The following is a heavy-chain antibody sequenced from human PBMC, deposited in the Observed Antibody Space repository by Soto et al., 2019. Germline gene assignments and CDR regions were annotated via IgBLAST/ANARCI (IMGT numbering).Heavy chain of an antibody. CDR3: AEDQRAIVVVLSGMDV. Sequence: GGSLRLSCAASGFTFSSYGMHWVRQAPGKGLEWVAVISYDGSNKYYADSVKGRFTISRDNSKNTLYLQMNSLRAEDTAVYYCAEDQRAIVVVLSGMDVWGQGTTVTVSS. CDR2: ISYDGSNK. CDR1: GFTFSSYG. D-gene: IGHD3-22*01. V-gene: IGHV3-30*18. J-gene: IGHJ6*02.